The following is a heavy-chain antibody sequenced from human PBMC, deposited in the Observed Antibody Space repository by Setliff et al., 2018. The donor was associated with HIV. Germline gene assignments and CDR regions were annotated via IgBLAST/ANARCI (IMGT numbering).Heavy chain of an antibody. CDR3: ARDTVPIVGPEYYFDY. CDR2: FNAGNLNT. Sequence: ASVKVSCKASGYIFTNYAIHWVRQAPGQRLEWMGGFNAGNLNTKYSQKFQGRVTITRDTSASTAYMELSSLRSEDTAVYYCARDTVPIVGPEYYFDYWGQGTLVTVSS. J-gene: IGHJ4*02. V-gene: IGHV1-3*01. D-gene: IGHD1-26*01. CDR1: GYIFTNYA.